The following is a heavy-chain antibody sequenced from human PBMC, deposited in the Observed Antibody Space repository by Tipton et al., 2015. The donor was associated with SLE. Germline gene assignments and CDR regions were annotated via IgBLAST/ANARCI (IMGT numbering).Heavy chain of an antibody. Sequence: GSLRLSCAASGFTFSRYWMHWVRQAPGKGLVWVSRINSDGISTNYAVSVKGRFTISRDNSMNTLYLQMNSLRAEDTAVYYCAREPPITGTPFDFWGQGILVTVSS. CDR1: GFTFSRYW. D-gene: IGHD1-20*01. CDR2: INSDGIST. V-gene: IGHV3-74*01. CDR3: AREPPITGTPFDF. J-gene: IGHJ4*02.